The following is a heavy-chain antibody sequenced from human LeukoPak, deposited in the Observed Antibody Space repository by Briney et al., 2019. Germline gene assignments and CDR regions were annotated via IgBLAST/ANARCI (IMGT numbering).Heavy chain of an antibody. CDR1: GFTFSNYW. CDR2: IKQDGSEK. D-gene: IGHD3-22*01. J-gene: IGHJ3*02. V-gene: IGHV3-7*01. CDR3: ARSYYDSSRFRASDI. Sequence: GGSLRLSCAVSGFTFSNYWMTWVRQAPGKGLEWVANIKQDGSEKYYVDSVRGRFTISRDNAKNSLYLQMNTLRAEDTAVYYCARSYYDSSRFRASDIWGQGTMVTVSS.